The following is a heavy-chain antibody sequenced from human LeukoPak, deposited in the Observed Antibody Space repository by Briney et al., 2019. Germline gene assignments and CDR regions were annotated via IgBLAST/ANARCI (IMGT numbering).Heavy chain of an antibody. CDR2: ISTYGGGT. V-gene: IGHV1-18*01. CDR3: ARPNTDAAGYYFDY. CDR1: GYTFTSYG. J-gene: IGHJ4*02. Sequence: ASVKVSCKASGYTFTSYGVSWVRQAPGQGLEWMGWISTYGGGTNYARNLQGRVTVTTDASTTTVYMELRSLRSDDTAVYYCARPNTDAAGYYFDYWGQGTLVTVSS. D-gene: IGHD6-13*01.